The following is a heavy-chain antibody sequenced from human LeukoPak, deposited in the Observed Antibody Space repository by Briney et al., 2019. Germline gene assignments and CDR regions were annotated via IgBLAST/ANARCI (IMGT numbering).Heavy chain of an antibody. CDR3: AKDKGSTGWGPYNHNAMDV. CDR2: INWNGGSI. CDR1: GFTFDDYA. V-gene: IGHV3-9*01. J-gene: IGHJ6*02. Sequence: PGRSLRLSCAASGFTFDDYAMHWVRQAPGKGLEWVSGINWNGGSIGYADSVKGRFTISRDNAKNSLYLQMNSLRAEDTALYYCAKDKGSTGWGPYNHNAMDVWGQGTTVTVSS. D-gene: IGHD6-19*01.